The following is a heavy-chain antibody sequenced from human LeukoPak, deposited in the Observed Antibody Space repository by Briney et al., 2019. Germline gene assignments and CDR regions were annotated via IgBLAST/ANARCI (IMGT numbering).Heavy chain of an antibody. CDR2: INPTTGDT. J-gene: IGHJ3*02. Sequence: PGGSLRLSCAASGFTFTSYYMYWVRQAPGQGLEWMGIINPTTGDTTYAQKFQGRLTMTRDMSTSTVYMELSSLTSEDTAVFYCARYGFSAVWQGGWHAFDIWGQGTVVTVSS. CDR1: GFTFTSYY. V-gene: IGHV1-46*01. D-gene: IGHD2-15*01. CDR3: ARYGFSAVWQGGWHAFDI.